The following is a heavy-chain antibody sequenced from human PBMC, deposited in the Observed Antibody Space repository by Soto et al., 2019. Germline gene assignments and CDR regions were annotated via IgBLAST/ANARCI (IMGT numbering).Heavy chain of an antibody. Sequence: QVQLVESGGGVVQPGRSLRLSFAASGFTFSSYGMHWVRQAPGKGLEWVAIIWYDGSNKYYAESVKGRVTISRDNSKTTLYLQMNSLRDEETAVYYCARELSDSCGYYCGVGQRDVWGQGTTVVVSS. CDR2: IWYDGSNK. D-gene: IGHD3-22*01. CDR1: GFTFSSYG. V-gene: IGHV3-33*01. J-gene: IGHJ6*02. CDR3: ARELSDSCGYYCGVGQRDV.